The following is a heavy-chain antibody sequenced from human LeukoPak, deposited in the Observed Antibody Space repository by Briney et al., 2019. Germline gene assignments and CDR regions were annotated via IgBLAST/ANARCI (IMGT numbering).Heavy chain of an antibody. CDR1: GFTFSSYE. J-gene: IGHJ4*02. Sequence: GGSLRLSCAASGFTFSSYEMNWVRQAPGKGLEWVSLISGDGGSTYYADSVKGRFTISRDNSKNSLYLQMNSLRTEDTALYYCAKDRRHGYNYNYFDYWGQGTLVTVSS. CDR3: AKDRRHGYNYNYFDY. D-gene: IGHD5-24*01. V-gene: IGHV3-43*02. CDR2: ISGDGGST.